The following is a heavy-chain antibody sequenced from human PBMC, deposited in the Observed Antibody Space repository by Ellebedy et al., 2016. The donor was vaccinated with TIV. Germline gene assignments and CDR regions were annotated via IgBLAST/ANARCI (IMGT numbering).Heavy chain of an antibody. Sequence: MPSETLSLTCGVNGGSFSGYYWSRIRQSPGRGLEYIGEINHRGSTDYNPSLKSRVTISIDTSKSQFSLNLTSVTAADTAVYYCARAARRSHVAVSARGYFDPWGQGTLVTVSS. CDR1: GGSFSGYY. CDR3: ARAARRSHVAVSARGYFDP. J-gene: IGHJ5*02. CDR2: INHRGST. V-gene: IGHV4-34*01. D-gene: IGHD5/OR15-5a*01.